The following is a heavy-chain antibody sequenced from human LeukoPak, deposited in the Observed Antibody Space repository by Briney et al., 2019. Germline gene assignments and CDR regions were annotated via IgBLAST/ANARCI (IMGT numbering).Heavy chain of an antibody. CDR3: ARGFSIVGATGAIGY. CDR1: GGSFSGYY. V-gene: IGHV4-34*01. J-gene: IGHJ4*02. CDR2: INHSGST. Sequence: SETLSLTCAVYGGSFSGYYWSWIRQPPGKGLEWIGEINHSGSTNYNPSLKSRVTISVDTSKNQFSLKLSSVTAADTAVYYCARGFSIVGATGAIGYWGQGTLDTVSS. D-gene: IGHD1-26*01.